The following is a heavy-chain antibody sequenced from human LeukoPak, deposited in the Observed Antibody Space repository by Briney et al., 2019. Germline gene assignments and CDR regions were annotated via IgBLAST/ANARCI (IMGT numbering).Heavy chain of an antibody. J-gene: IGHJ6*03. CDR1: GFTFSSYG. V-gene: IGHV3-30*02. Sequence: PGGSLRLSCAASGFTFSSYGMRWVRQAPGKGLEWVAFIRYDGSNKYYADSVKGRFTISRDNSKNTLYLQMNSLRAEDTAVYYCATTYYYDSSGYYASGYYYYMDVWGKGTTVTVSS. D-gene: IGHD3-22*01. CDR2: IRYDGSNK. CDR3: ATTYYYDSSGYYASGYYYYMDV.